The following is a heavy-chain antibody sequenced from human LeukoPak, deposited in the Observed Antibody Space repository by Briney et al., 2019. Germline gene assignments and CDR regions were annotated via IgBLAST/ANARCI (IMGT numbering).Heavy chain of an antibody. CDR2: INYSGST. J-gene: IGHJ6*03. Sequence: SETLSLTCIVSGGSISSNNYYWGWIRQPPGKGLEWIGSINYSGSTYYNPSLKSRLTISVDTSKNQFSLKLSSVTAADTAVYYCARETSQKGAHYMDVWGKGTTVTISS. CDR1: GGSISSNNYY. D-gene: IGHD3-16*01. V-gene: IGHV4-39*07. CDR3: ARETSQKGAHYMDV.